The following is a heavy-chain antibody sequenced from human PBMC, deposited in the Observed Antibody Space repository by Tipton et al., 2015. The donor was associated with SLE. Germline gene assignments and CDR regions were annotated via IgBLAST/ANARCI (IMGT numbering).Heavy chain of an antibody. CDR1: GASVSSFC. D-gene: IGHD3-10*01. Sequence: TLSLTCTVSGASVSSFCWNWIRQSPGRGLEWIACVCNSVSTNYDPSLKSRGTILVDTSKNHFSLELTSVTAADTAVYYCARQRLRLLSPLDAWGQGTTVTVS. V-gene: IGHV4-59*08. J-gene: IGHJ6*02. CDR2: VCNSVST. CDR3: ARQRLRLLSPLDA.